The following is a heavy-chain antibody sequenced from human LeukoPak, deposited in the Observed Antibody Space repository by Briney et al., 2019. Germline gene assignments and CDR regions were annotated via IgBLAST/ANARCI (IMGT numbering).Heavy chain of an antibody. V-gene: IGHV4-59*01. D-gene: IGHD6-13*01. J-gene: IGHJ4*02. Sequence: SETLSLTCTVPGGSISSYYWSWIRQPPGKGLEWIGYIYYSGSTNYNPSLKSRVTISVDTSKNQFSLKLSSVTAADTAVYYCARGEQLDYFDYWGQGTLVTVSS. CDR2: IYYSGST. CDR3: ARGEQLDYFDY. CDR1: GGSISSYY.